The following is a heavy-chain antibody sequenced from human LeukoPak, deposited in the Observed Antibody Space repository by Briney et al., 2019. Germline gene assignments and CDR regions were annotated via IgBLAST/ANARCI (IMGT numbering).Heavy chain of an antibody. V-gene: IGHV3-33*01. D-gene: IGHD4-17*01. CDR2: IWYDGSNK. J-gene: IGHJ6*04. CDR1: GFTFSSYG. Sequence: GGSLRLSCAASGFTFSSYGMHWVRQAPGKGLEWVAVIWYDGSNKYYADSVKGRFTISRDNSKNTLYLQMNSLRAEDTAVYYCARDTDYSGMDVWGKGTTVTVSS. CDR3: ARDTDYSGMDV.